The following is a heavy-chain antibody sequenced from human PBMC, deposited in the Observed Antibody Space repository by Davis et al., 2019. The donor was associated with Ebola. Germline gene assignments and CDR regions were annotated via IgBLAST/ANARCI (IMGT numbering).Heavy chain of an antibody. Sequence: PGGSLRLSCGASGFSFNFYWMSWVRQAPGKGLEWVANIKQDGSEKLYVDSVKGRFTISRDNSKNTLYLQMDSLRAEDTAVYFCARNSESYYKSFDYWGQGTLVTVSS. CDR2: IKQDGSEK. CDR1: GFSFNFYW. CDR3: ARNSESYYKSFDY. J-gene: IGHJ4*02. V-gene: IGHV3-7*01. D-gene: IGHD1-26*01.